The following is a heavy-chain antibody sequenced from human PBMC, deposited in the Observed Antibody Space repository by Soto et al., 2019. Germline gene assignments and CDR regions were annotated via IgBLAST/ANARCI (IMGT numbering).Heavy chain of an antibody. Sequence: ASVKVSCKASGYTFTSYGISWVRQAPGQGLEWMGWISAYNGNTNYAQKLQGRVTMTTDTSTSTAYMELRSLRSDDTAVYYCARTSIMITFGGVMAADYWGQGTLVTVPQ. CDR1: GYTFTSYG. V-gene: IGHV1-18*01. CDR2: ISAYNGNT. CDR3: ARTSIMITFGGVMAADY. D-gene: IGHD3-16*01. J-gene: IGHJ4*02.